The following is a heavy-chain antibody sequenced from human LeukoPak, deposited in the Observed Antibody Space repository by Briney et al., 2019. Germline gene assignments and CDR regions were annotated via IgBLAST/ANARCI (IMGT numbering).Heavy chain of an antibody. CDR1: GGSFSGDF. D-gene: IGHD5-12*01. CDR3: ARHTWQWLPFDG. J-gene: IGHJ4*02. V-gene: IGHV4-34*01. CDR2: IKHDGST. Sequence: SETLSLTCAVYGGSFSGDFWSWLRQSPGKGLEWIGDIKHDGSTTYNPSLESRVTMSLDTSTNQISLEMTSVTAADTAIYYCARHTWQWLPFDGWGQGTQVTISS.